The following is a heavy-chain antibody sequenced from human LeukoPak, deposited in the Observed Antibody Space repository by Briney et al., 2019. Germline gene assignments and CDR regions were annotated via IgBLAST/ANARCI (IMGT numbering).Heavy chain of an antibody. CDR2: IYYSGST. CDR3: ARDPGSSWYLFDY. V-gene: IGHV4-31*03. Sequence: SETLSLTCTVSGGSISSGGYYWSWIRQHPGKGLEWIGYIYYSGSTYYNPSLKSRATISVDTSKNQFSLKLSSVTAADTAVYYCARDPGSSWYLFDYWGQGTLVTVSS. J-gene: IGHJ4*02. D-gene: IGHD6-13*01. CDR1: GGSISSGGYY.